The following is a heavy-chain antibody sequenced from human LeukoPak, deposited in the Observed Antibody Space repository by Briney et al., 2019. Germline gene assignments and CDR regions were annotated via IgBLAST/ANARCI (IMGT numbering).Heavy chain of an antibody. CDR1: GYTLTELS. D-gene: IGHD2-2*01. V-gene: IGHV1-24*01. CDR3: ASQPQCCSSTSCYSIDY. J-gene: IGHJ4*02. CDR2: FDPEDGET. Sequence: EASVKVSCKVSGYTLTELSMHWVRQAPGRGLEWMGGFDPEDGETIYAQKFQGRVTMTEDTSTDTAYMELSSLRSEDTAVYYCASQPQCCSSTSCYSIDYRGQGTLVTVSS.